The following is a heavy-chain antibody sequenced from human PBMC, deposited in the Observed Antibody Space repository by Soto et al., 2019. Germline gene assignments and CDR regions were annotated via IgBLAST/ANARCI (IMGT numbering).Heavy chain of an antibody. J-gene: IGHJ4*02. CDR3: ARWGTTGGLDV. D-gene: IGHD3-16*01. Sequence: QVQLVESGGGVVQPGTSLRLSCVGSGFTFRSYVIHWVRQAPGKGLEWVALTSYDGSNKYYDDSVKGRFTISRDNSRNTVDVQMDSLRLEDTALYYCARWGTTGGLDVCGQGTLVPVSS. V-gene: IGHV3-30*19. CDR1: GFTFRSYV. CDR2: TSYDGSNK.